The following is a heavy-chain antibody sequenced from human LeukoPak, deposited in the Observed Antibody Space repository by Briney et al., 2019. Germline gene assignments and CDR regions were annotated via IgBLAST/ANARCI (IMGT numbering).Heavy chain of an antibody. V-gene: IGHV5-51*01. CDR1: GYRFTSSW. CDR2: IYPRDSDI. Sequence: GESLKISCKCSGYRFTSSWSGWVRQIPGKGLEWMGIIYPRDSDIRYSPSFEGQVTISADKSISTAYLQWSSLKASDTAMYYCARRSDNGGKDFDSWGQGTLVTVSS. J-gene: IGHJ4*02. CDR3: ARRSDNGGKDFDS. D-gene: IGHD4-23*01.